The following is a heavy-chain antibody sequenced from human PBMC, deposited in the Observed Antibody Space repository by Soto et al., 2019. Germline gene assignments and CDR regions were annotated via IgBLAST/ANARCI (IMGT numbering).Heavy chain of an antibody. CDR2: ISYDGSNK. D-gene: IGHD5-18*01. Sequence: GGPLRHSCAASGFTFSSYAMHWVRQAPGKGLEWVAVISYDGSNKYYADSVKGRFTISRDNSKNTLYLQMNSLRAEDTAVYYCARDTAPYYGMDVWGQGTTVTVSS. J-gene: IGHJ6*02. CDR3: ARDTAPYYGMDV. V-gene: IGHV3-30-3*01. CDR1: GFTFSSYA.